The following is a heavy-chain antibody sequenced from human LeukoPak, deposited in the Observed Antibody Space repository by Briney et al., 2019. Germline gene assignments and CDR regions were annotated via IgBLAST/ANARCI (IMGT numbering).Heavy chain of an antibody. J-gene: IGHJ4*02. CDR1: GFTSSSFA. CDR2: ISGSGGST. Sequence: PGGSLRLSCAASGFTSSSFAMSWVPQAPGKGLEWVSAISGSGGSTYYADSVKGRFTISRDNSKNTLYLQMNSLRAEDTAVYYCAKVAPTYYDFWSGYYMDYWGQGTLVTVSS. V-gene: IGHV3-23*01. D-gene: IGHD3-3*01. CDR3: AKVAPTYYDFWSGYYMDY.